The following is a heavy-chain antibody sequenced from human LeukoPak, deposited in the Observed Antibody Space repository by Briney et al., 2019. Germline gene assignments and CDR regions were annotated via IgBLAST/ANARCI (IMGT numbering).Heavy chain of an antibody. CDR2: IYHSGST. CDR3: ARAYGGVGARPDAFDI. D-gene: IGHD1-26*01. Sequence: SETLSLTCAVSGGSISSSNWWSWVRQPPGKGLEWIGEIYHSGSTNYNPSLKSRVTISVDKSKNQFSLKLSSVTAADTAVYYCARAYGGVGARPDAFDIWGQGTMVTVSS. J-gene: IGHJ3*02. V-gene: IGHV4-4*02. CDR1: GGSISSSNW.